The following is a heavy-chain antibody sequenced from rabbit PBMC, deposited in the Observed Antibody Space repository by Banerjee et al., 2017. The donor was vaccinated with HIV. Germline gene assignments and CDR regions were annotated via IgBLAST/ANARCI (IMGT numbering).Heavy chain of an antibody. CDR2: IGISSDNT. Sequence: QEQLVESRGGLVQPGESLTLSCKASGFTISSGYWIDWVRQAPGKGLEWIACIGISSDNTYYANWAKGRFTISKTSSTTVTLQMTSLTAADTATYFCAKWGSGWGANDLRGPGTLVTVS. CDR3: AKWGSGWGANDL. CDR1: GFTISSGYW. D-gene: IGHD4-1*01. J-gene: IGHJ4*01. V-gene: IGHV1S45*01.